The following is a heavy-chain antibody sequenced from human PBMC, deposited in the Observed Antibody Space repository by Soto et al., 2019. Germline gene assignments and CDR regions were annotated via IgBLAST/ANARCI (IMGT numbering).Heavy chain of an antibody. V-gene: IGHV3-74*01. D-gene: IGHD5-12*01. J-gene: IGHJ5*02. CDR1: GFTFSSYW. Sequence: GGSLRLSCAASGFTFSSYWMHWVRQAPGKGLVWVSRINSDGSSTSYADSVKGRFTISRDNAKNTLYLQMNSLRAEDTAVYYCARDVSGYDWGNWFDPWGQGTLVTVSS. CDR2: INSDGSST. CDR3: ARDVSGYDWGNWFDP.